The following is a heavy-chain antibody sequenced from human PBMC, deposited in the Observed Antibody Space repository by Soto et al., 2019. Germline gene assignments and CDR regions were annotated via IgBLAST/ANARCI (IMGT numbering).Heavy chain of an antibody. V-gene: IGHV3-23*01. CDR2: ISANGQGI. CDR1: GFTFNNYA. CDR3: AKDRNYPRDQFHN. J-gene: IGHJ4*02. Sequence: LILSCAASGFTFNNYAISWVRDAPGKVLDWVSAISANGQGIYYADSVKGRFIISRDSSKNTVFLHMDSLTAEDTAVYYCAKDRNYPRDQFHNWGQGTLVTVSS. D-gene: IGHD1-7*01.